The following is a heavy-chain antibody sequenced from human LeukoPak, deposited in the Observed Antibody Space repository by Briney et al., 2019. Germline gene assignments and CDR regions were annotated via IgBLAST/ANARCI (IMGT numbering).Heavy chain of an antibody. Sequence: PGGSLRLSCAASGITFSSFAMSWVRQAPGKGLEWVSIISGSGDTTYYADSVKGRFTISRDNSKNTLYLQMNSLRADDTAVYYCAKSGSGSYLNWLDPWGQGALVTVSS. CDR3: AKSGSGSYLNWLDP. V-gene: IGHV3-23*01. J-gene: IGHJ5*02. D-gene: IGHD3-10*01. CDR1: GITFSSFA. CDR2: ISGSGDTT.